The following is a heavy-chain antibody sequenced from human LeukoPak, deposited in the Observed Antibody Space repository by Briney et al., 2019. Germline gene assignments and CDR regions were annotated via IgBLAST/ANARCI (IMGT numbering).Heavy chain of an antibody. V-gene: IGHV1-2*02. CDR3: ARVVGNYGEYQLPHY. CDR1: GYTFTGYY. J-gene: IGHJ4*02. D-gene: IGHD2-2*01. Sequence: ASVKVSCKASGYTFTGYYMHWVRQAPGQGLEWMGWINPNSGGTNYAQKFQGRVTMTRDTSISTAYMELSRLRSDDTAVYYCARVVGNYGEYQLPHYWGQGTLVTVSS. CDR2: INPNSGGT.